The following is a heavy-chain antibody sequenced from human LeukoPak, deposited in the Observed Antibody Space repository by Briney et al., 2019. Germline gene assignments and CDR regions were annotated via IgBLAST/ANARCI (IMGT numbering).Heavy chain of an antibody. V-gene: IGHV1-8*02. J-gene: IGHJ6*03. Sequence: GASVKVSCKASGYTFTSYGINWVRQATGQGLEWMGWMNPNSGNTGYAQKFQGRVTMTRNTSISTAYMELSSLRSEDTAVYYCARGGEGQQLWLPYYYYYYYMDVWGKGTTVTISS. D-gene: IGHD5-18*01. CDR1: GYTFTSYG. CDR2: MNPNSGNT. CDR3: ARGGEGQQLWLPYYYYYYYMDV.